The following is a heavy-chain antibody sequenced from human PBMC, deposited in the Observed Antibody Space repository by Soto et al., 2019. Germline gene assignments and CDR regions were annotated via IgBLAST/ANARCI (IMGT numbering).Heavy chain of an antibody. V-gene: IGHV5-51*01. Sequence: GESLKISCKGSGYSFTSYWIGWARQMPGKGLEWMGIIYPGDSDTRYSPSFQGQVTISADKSISTAYLQWSSLKASDTAMYYCARTAAAGKYYYGMDVWGQGTTVTAP. J-gene: IGHJ6*02. CDR2: IYPGDSDT. CDR3: ARTAAAGKYYYGMDV. CDR1: GYSFTSYW. D-gene: IGHD6-13*01.